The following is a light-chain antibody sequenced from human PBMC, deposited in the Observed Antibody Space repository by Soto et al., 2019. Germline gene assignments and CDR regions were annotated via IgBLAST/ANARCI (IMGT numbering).Light chain of an antibody. CDR3: QQDGTSPWT. CDR2: GAS. V-gene: IGKV3-20*01. J-gene: IGKJ1*01. CDR1: QSVNSNF. Sequence: EIVLTQSPGTLYLSPGDRATLSCRASQSVNSNFLAWYQQKPGQAPSILIYGASRRATDIPDTFSGSGSGTDFILTINRLEPGDFAVYYCQQDGTSPWTFGQGTKGEIK.